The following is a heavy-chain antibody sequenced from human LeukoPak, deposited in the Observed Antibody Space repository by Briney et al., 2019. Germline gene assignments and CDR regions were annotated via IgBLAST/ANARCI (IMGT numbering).Heavy chain of an antibody. D-gene: IGHD3-10*01. V-gene: IGHV3-66*01. CDR1: GFTVSSNY. CDR2: IYSGVST. Sequence: GGSLRLSCAASGFTVSSNYMSWVRQAPGKGLEGCSVIYSGVSTYYADSGKGRVTISRDNSKNTLYLQMNSLRAEDTAVYYCARDLGRYGGFDYWGQGTLVTVSS. CDR3: ARDLGRYGGFDY. J-gene: IGHJ4*02.